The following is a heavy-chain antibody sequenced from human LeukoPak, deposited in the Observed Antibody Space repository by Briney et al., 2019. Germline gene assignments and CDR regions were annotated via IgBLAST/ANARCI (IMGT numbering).Heavy chain of an antibody. J-gene: IGHJ4*02. CDR1: GFTSYNYA. CDR3: AKRGVQQWLVDWYFDC. Sequence: PGGSLRLSCAASGFTSYNYAMSWVRQAPGKGLEWVSGISGSGGSTFYAESVKGRFTISRDDSKLYLQMNSLRAEDTAVYYCAKRGVQQWLVDWYFDCWGQGTLVTVSS. CDR2: ISGSGGST. D-gene: IGHD6-19*01. V-gene: IGHV3-23*01.